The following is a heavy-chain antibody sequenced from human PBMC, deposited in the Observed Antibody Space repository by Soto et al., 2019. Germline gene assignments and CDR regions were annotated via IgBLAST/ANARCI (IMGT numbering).Heavy chain of an antibody. V-gene: IGHV3-30-3*01. CDR3: ARATYYDFWSGPYYGMDV. J-gene: IGHJ6*02. CDR1: GFTFSSYA. CDR2: ISYDGSNK. D-gene: IGHD3-3*01. Sequence: QVQLVESGGGVVQPGRSLRLSCAASGFTFSSYAMHWVRQAPGKGLEWVAVISYDGSNKYYADSVKGRFTISRDNSKNTLYLQMNSLRAEATAVYYCARATYYDFWSGPYYGMDVWGQGTTVTVSS.